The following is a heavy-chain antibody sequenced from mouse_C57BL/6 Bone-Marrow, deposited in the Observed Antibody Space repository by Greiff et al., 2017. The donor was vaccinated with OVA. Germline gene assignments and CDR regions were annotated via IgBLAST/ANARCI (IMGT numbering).Heavy chain of an antibody. V-gene: IGHV1-81*01. Sequence: VQLQQSGAELARPGASVKLSCKASGYTFTSYGISWVKQRTGQGLEWIGEIYPRSGNTYYNEKFKGKATLTADKSSSTAYMELRSLTSEDSAVYFCASEATVVAPPYYYAMDDWGQGTSVTVSS. CDR1: GYTFTSYG. J-gene: IGHJ4*01. CDR3: ASEATVVAPPYYYAMDD. CDR2: IYPRSGNT. D-gene: IGHD1-1*01.